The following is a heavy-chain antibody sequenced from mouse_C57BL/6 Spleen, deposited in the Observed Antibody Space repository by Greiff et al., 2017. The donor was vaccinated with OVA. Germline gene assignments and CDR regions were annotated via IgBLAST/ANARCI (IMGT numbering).Heavy chain of an antibody. CDR1: GFTFSSYA. D-gene: IGHD3-2*02. V-gene: IGHV5-4*01. Sequence: EVNVVESGGGLVKPGGSLKLSCAASGFTFSSYAMSWVRQTPEKRLEWVATISDGGSYTYYPDNVKGRFTISRDNAKNNLYLQMSHLKSEDTAMYYCARDSSGYDFDYWGQGTTLTVSS. CDR2: ISDGGSYT. CDR3: ARDSSGYDFDY. J-gene: IGHJ2*01.